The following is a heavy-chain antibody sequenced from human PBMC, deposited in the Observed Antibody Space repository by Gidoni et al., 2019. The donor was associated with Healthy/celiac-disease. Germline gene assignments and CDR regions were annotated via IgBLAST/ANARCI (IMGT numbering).Heavy chain of an antibody. Sequence: QVQLVQSGAEVKKPGSSVKVSCKASGGTFSSYAISWVRQAPGQGLEWMGRILPILGIANYAQKFQGRVTITADKYASTAYMELSSLRSEDTAVYYCATEYGDYGSIFDYWGQGTLVTVSS. J-gene: IGHJ4*02. V-gene: IGHV1-69*04. CDR3: ATEYGDYGSIFDY. CDR2: ILPILGIA. D-gene: IGHD4-17*01. CDR1: GGTFSSYA.